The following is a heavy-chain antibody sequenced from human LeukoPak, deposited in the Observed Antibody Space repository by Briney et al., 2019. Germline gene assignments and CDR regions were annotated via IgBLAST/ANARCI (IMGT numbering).Heavy chain of an antibody. J-gene: IGHJ3*01. CDR2: IYPGDSGT. Sequence: PGESLKISCKGSGYIFSTYWIAWVRQVPRKGLEWMGIIYPGDSGTRYSPSFQGQVTISADKSVSTAYLHWSTLKASDTAIYYCARTNNYSYYDCRCSDAFDVWGQGTMVTVSS. CDR1: GYIFSTYW. V-gene: IGHV5-51*01. CDR3: ARTNNYSYYDCRCSDAFDV. D-gene: IGHD3-22*01.